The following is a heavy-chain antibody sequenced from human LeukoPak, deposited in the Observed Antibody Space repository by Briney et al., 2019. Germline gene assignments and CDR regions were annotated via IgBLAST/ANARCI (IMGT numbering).Heavy chain of an antibody. J-gene: IGHJ4*02. V-gene: IGHV3-23*01. CDR3: AKESGISTVQGWYY. D-gene: IGHD3-10*01. CDR2: ISKSGGNT. Sequence: ESLTLSCAASEGTFTSYGMSWVRHPAGKGLEWVGAISKSGGNTYYADSVKGRFTISRDNSKNTLYLQMNSLRDEDTAVYYCAKESGISTVQGWYYWGQGTLITVSS. CDR1: EGTFTSYG.